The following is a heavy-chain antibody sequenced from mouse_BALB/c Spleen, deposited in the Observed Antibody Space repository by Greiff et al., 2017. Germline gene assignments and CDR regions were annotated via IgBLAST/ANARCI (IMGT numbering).Heavy chain of an antibody. V-gene: IGHV1-69*02. CDR3: ARGDGNWFAY. CDR1: GYTFTSYW. D-gene: IGHD2-1*01. J-gene: IGHJ3*01. CDR2: IDPSDSYI. Sequence: VQLQQPGAELVKPGASVKLSCKASGYTFTSYWMHWVKQRPGQGLEWIGEIDPSDSYINYNQKFKGKATLTVDKSSSTAYMQLSSLTSEDSAVYYCARGDGNWFAYWGQGTLVTVSA.